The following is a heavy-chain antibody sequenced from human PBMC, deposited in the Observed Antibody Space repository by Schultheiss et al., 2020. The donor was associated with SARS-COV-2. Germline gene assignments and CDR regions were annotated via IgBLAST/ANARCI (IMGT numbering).Heavy chain of an antibody. CDR3: AAVAGHYYYYGMDV. Sequence: GESLKISCAASGFTFSSYWMHWVRQAPGKGLEWVSVIYSGGSTYYADSVKGRFTISRHNSKNTLYLQMNSLRAEDTAVYYCAAVAGHYYYYGMDVWGQGTTVTVSS. D-gene: IGHD6-19*01. CDR2: IYSGGST. V-gene: IGHV3-53*01. J-gene: IGHJ6*02. CDR1: GFTFSSYW.